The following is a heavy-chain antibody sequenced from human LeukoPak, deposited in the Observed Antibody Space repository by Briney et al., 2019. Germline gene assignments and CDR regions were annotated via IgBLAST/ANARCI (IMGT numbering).Heavy chain of an antibody. CDR3: ARVTYTNAWT. Sequence: SETLSLTCTVSGGAISRYYWSWVRQPAGKGLEWMGRFYTGGSTINPSLKSRVTLSVDTSKNQFSLQLSSVTAADTAVYYCARVTYTNAWTWGQGTLVTVSS. V-gene: IGHV4-4*07. D-gene: IGHD6-19*01. CDR2: FYTGGST. J-gene: IGHJ5*02. CDR1: GGAISRYY.